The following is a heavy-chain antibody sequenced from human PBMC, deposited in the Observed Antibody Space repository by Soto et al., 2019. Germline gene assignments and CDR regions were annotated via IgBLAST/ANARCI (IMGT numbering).Heavy chain of an antibody. Sequence: SVKVSCKASGGTFSSYAISWVRQAPGQGLEWMGGIIPIFGTANYAQKFQGRFTITADESTSTAYMELSSLRSEDTAVYYCAREDVIAAARGAFDIWGQGTMVTVSS. CDR1: GGTFSSYA. CDR3: AREDVIAAARGAFDI. V-gene: IGHV1-69*01. D-gene: IGHD6-13*01. J-gene: IGHJ3*02. CDR2: IIPIFGTA.